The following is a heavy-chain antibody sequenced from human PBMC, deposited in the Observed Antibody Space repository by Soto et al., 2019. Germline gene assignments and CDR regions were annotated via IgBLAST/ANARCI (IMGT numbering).Heavy chain of an antibody. V-gene: IGHV1-46*03. CDR3: ARVRPDWSDYLPFDY. CDR2: INPSGGST. D-gene: IGHD3-9*01. Sequence: ASVNVSCKPSGYTFTSYYMHWVRQAPGQGLEWMGIINPSGGSTRYAQKFQGRVTMTRDTSTSTVYMELSSLRSEDTAVYYCARVRPDWSDYLPFDYWGQGTLVTVSS. CDR1: GYTFTSYY. J-gene: IGHJ4*02.